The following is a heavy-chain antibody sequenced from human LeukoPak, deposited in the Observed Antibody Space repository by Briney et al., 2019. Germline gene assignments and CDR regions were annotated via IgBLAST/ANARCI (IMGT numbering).Heavy chain of an antibody. D-gene: IGHD3-16*02. J-gene: IGHJ4*02. CDR3: ARHAVTDYVWGCYRLDYFDY. Sequence: SETLSLTCTVSGGSISSSSYYWGWIRQPPGKGLEWIGSIYYSGSTYYNPSLKSRVTISVDTSKNQFSLKLNSVTAADTAVYYCARHAVTDYVWGCYRLDYFDYWGQGTLVTVSS. CDR2: IYYSGST. V-gene: IGHV4-39*01. CDR1: GGSISSSSYY.